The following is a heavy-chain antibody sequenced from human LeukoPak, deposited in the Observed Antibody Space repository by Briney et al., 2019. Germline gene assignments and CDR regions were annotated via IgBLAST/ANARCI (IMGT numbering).Heavy chain of an antibody. V-gene: IGHV3-30*18. J-gene: IGHJ4*02. Sequence: GRSLRLSCAASGFTFSSYGMHWVRQAPGKGLEWVSVISYDGSNKYYADSVKGRFTISRDNSKNTLYLQMNSLRAEDTAVYYCAKVTGTYGSGSPYYFDYWGQGTLVTVSS. CDR3: AKVTGTYGSGSPYYFDY. CDR2: ISYDGSNK. CDR1: GFTFSSYG. D-gene: IGHD3-10*01.